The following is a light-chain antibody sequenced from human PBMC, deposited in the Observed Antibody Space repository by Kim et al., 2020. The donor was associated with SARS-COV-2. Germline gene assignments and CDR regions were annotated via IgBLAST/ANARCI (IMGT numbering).Light chain of an antibody. J-gene: IGLJ2*01. Sequence: SVSPGQTATMTCSGDSLWDNYVCWYQQKPGQSPVVVIYHDNKRPAGTPERISGANSGNTATLTISGTQSVDEADYYCQAWASTTVIFGGGTQLTVL. V-gene: IGLV3-1*01. CDR3: QAWASTTVI. CDR2: HDN. CDR1: SLWDNY.